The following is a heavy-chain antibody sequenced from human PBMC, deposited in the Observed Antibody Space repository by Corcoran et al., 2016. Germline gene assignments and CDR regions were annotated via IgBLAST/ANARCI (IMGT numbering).Heavy chain of an antibody. Sequence: EVQLVESGGGLVKPGGSLRLSCVTSGFTFSNAWMNWVRQAPGKGLEWVGRLKSKGAGGSTDYAAPVKGRFTISRDDSKNTVYVQMNSLKIEDTAVYYWATSEALCGGDCYNFWGQGTLVTVSS. D-gene: IGHD2-21*02. V-gene: IGHV3-15*07. J-gene: IGHJ1*01. CDR2: LKSKGAGGST. CDR1: GFTFSNAW. CDR3: ATSEALCGGDCYNF.